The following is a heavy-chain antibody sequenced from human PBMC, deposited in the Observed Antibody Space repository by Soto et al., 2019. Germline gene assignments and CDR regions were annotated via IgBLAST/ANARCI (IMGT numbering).Heavy chain of an antibody. CDR2: ISDSGGST. CDR3: AKNPGGGAWSHFDN. CDR1: GFTFSGYA. Sequence: GGSLRLSCAASGFTFSGYAMSWVRQAPGKGLEWVSGISDSGGSTYYAASVKGRFTISRDNSKNTLYLQMNSLRAEDTAVYYCAKNPGGGAWSHFDNWGQGTLVTVSS. D-gene: IGHD6-19*01. J-gene: IGHJ4*02. V-gene: IGHV3-23*01.